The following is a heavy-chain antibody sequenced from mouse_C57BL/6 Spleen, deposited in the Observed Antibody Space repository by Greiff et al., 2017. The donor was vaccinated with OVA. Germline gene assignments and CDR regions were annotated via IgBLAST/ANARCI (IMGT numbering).Heavy chain of an antibody. CDR2: IYPRSGNT. Sequence: LVESGAELARPGASVKLSCKASGYTFTSYGISWAKQRTGQGLEWIGEIYPRSGNTYYNEKFKGKATLTADKSSSTAYMELRSLTSEDSAVYFCAPAGGYYAMDYWGQGTSVTVSS. CDR3: APAGGYYAMDY. D-gene: IGHD1-1*02. V-gene: IGHV1-81*01. CDR1: GYTFTSYG. J-gene: IGHJ4*01.